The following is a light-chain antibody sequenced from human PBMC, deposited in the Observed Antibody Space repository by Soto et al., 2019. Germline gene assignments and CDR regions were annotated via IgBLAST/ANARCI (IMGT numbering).Light chain of an antibody. J-gene: IGKJ2*01. CDR1: QIVRSSY. CDR2: VAS. CDR3: QQYAGLPYT. V-gene: IGKV3-20*01. Sequence: IVLTQSPGTLSLSPGEGATPSCRASQIVRSSYLAWYQQKPGQTPRLLIYVASTRATGIPDRFSGSGSGTDFTLTISRLEPEDFAVYYCQQYAGLPYTFGLGTKV.